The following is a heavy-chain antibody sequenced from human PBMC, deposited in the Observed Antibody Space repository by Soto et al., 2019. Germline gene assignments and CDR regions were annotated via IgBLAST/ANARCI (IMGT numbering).Heavy chain of an antibody. CDR2: IYWDDDK. CDR1: GFSLSTSGVG. Sequence: QITLKESGPTLVKPTQTLTLTCTFSGFSLSTSGVGVGWIRQPPGKALEWLALIYWDDDKRYSPSLKSRLTITKDTSKSQVVLTMTNMDPVDTATYYCARKYSSPAYYYYMDVWGKGTTVTVSS. CDR3: ARKYSSPAYYYYMDV. V-gene: IGHV2-5*02. J-gene: IGHJ6*03. D-gene: IGHD6-6*01.